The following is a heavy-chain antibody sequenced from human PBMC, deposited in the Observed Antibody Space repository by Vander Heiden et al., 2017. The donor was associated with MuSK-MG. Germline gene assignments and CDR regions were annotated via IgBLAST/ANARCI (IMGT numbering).Heavy chain of an antibody. CDR2: IYSGGST. CDR1: GFTVSSNY. CDR3: ARYRVAGYYYFDY. V-gene: IGHV3-66*01. D-gene: IGHD6-19*01. Sequence: EVQLVESGGGLVQPGGSLRLSCAASGFTVSSNYMSWVRQAPGKGLEWVSVIYSGGSTYYADAVKGRFTISRDNAKNTMYLQMKRMRAEDTAVYYFARYRVAGYYYFDYWGEGTLVTVSS. J-gene: IGHJ4*02.